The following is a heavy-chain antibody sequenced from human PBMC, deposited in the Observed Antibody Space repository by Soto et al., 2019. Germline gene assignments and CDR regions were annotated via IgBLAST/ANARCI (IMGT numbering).Heavy chain of an antibody. D-gene: IGHD3-3*01. CDR2: IYPGDSDT. V-gene: IGHV5-51*01. CDR1: GYSFTSYW. Sequence: SGESLKISCKGSGYSFTSYWIGWVRQMPGKGLEWMGIIYPGDSDTRYSPSFQGQVTISADKSISTAYLQWSSLKASDTAMYYCASPILYYDFWSGYSPPAFDIWGQGTMVTVSS. CDR3: ASPILYYDFWSGYSPPAFDI. J-gene: IGHJ3*02.